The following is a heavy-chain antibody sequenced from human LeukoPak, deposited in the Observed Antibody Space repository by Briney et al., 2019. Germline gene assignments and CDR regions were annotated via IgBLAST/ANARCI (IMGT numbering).Heavy chain of an antibody. Sequence: GASVKVSCKASGYTFTSYDINWVRQATGQGLEWMGWMNPNSGNTGYAQKFQGRVTMTRNTSISTAYMELNSLRSEDTAVYYCASGGSDVAAPCNYWGQGTLVTVSS. J-gene: IGHJ4*02. D-gene: IGHD2-15*01. CDR3: ASGGSDVAAPCNY. V-gene: IGHV1-8*01. CDR2: MNPNSGNT. CDR1: GYTFTSYD.